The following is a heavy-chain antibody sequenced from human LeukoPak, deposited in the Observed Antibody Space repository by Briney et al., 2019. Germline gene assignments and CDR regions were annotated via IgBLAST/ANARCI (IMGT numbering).Heavy chain of an antibody. CDR1: GFTFSSYE. Sequence: GGSLRLSCAASGFTFSSYEMNWVRQAPGKGLEWVSVIYSGGSTYYADSVKGRFTISRDNSKNTLYLQMNSLRAEDTAVYYCARVNVSYYMDVWGKGTTVTISS. CDR3: ARVNVSYYMDV. CDR2: IYSGGST. J-gene: IGHJ6*03. V-gene: IGHV3-53*01.